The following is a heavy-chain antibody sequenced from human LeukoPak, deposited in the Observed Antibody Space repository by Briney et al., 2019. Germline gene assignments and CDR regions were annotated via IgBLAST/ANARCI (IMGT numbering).Heavy chain of an antibody. J-gene: IGHJ6*02. CDR2: IYYSGST. D-gene: IGHD2-2*03. Sequence: SSETLSLTCTVSDGSISSYYWSWIRQPPGKGLEWIGYIYYSGSTNYNPSLKSRVTISVDTSKNQFSLKLSSVTAADTAVYYCARAYGYCSSTSCLYYYYGMDVWGQGTTVTVSS. V-gene: IGHV4-59*01. CDR1: DGSISSYY. CDR3: ARAYGYCSSTSCLYYYYGMDV.